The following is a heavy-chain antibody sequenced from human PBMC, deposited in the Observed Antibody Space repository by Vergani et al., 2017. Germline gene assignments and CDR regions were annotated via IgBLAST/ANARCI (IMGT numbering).Heavy chain of an antibody. CDR3: ARASIGALDY. V-gene: IGHV3-23*01. CDR2: VSGSSATP. D-gene: IGHD3-10*01. J-gene: IGHJ4*02. CDR1: GFSFPGYA. Sequence: EVQLLESGGGLVQPGGSLRLSCEASGFSFPGYAMSWVRQAPGKGLEWVSSVSGSSATPYYADSVKGRFIISRDNAKNSLYLQMNSLRAEDTAVYYCARASIGALDYWGQGTLVTVSS.